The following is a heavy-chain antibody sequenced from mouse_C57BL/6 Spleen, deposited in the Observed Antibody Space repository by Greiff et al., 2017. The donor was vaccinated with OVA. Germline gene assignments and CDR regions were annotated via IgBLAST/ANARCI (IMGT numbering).Heavy chain of an antibody. D-gene: IGHD3-3*01. CDR1: GFTFSDYY. CDR2: INYDGSST. CDR3: ARERDARYFDV. J-gene: IGHJ1*03. V-gene: IGHV5-16*01. Sequence: EVKLMESEGGLVQPGSSMKLSCTASGFTFSDYYMAWVRQVPEKGLEWVANINYDGSSTYYLDSLKSRFIISRDNAKNILYLQMSSLKSEDTATYYCARERDARYFDVWGTGTTVTVSS.